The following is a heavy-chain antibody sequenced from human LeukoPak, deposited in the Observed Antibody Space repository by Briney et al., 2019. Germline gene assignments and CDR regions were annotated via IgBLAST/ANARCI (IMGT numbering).Heavy chain of an antibody. CDR2: IYYSGST. Sequence: SETLSLTCTVSGGSISSGDYYWSWIRQHPGKGLEWIGYIYYSGSTYYNPSLKSRVTISVDTSKNQFSLKLSSVTAADTAVYYCASWLWFGDAFDIWGQGTMVTVSS. J-gene: IGHJ3*02. D-gene: IGHD3-10*01. CDR1: GGSISSGDYY. V-gene: IGHV4-31*03. CDR3: ASWLWFGDAFDI.